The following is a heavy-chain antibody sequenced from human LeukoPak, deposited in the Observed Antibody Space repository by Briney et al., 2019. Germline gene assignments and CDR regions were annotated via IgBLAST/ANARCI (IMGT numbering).Heavy chain of an antibody. CDR2: MNPNSGNT. V-gene: IGHV1-8*01. J-gene: IGHJ4*02. D-gene: IGHD6-6*01. CDR1: GYTFTSYD. Sequence: ASVKVSCKASGYTFTSYDIDWVRQATGQGLEWMGWMNPNSGNTGYAQKFQGRVTMTRNTSISTAYMELSSLRSEDTAVYYCARRYPGVAARSDYWGQGTLVTVSS. CDR3: ARRYPGVAARSDY.